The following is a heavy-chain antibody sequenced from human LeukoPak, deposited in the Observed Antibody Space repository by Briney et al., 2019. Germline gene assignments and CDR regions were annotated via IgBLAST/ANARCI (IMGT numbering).Heavy chain of an antibody. J-gene: IGHJ4*02. CDR3: ARGNSGYPVDY. Sequence: SETLSLTCTVSGGSISGYYWTLIRRPPEKGLEWIGYIYYTGSTNYSPSLKSRVTMSLDTSKNQISLKLSSLTAADTAVYYCARGNSGYPVDYWGQGTLVTVSS. CDR1: GGSISGYY. V-gene: IGHV4-59*01. CDR2: IYYTGST. D-gene: IGHD5-12*01.